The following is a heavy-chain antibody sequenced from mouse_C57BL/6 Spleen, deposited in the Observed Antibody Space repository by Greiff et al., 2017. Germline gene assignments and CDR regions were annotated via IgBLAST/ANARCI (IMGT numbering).Heavy chain of an antibody. J-gene: IGHJ2*01. CDR1: GFTFSDYG. CDR2: ISSGRSTI. CDR3: TRGGGYDYSFDY. D-gene: IGHD2-4*01. V-gene: IGHV5-17*01. Sequence: EVKLMESGGGLVKPGGSLKLSCAASGFTFSDYGMHWVRQAPEKGLEWVAYISSGRSTIYYADTVKGRFTISRDNAKNTLFLQMTSLRSEDTAMYYCTRGGGYDYSFDYWGQGTTLTVSS.